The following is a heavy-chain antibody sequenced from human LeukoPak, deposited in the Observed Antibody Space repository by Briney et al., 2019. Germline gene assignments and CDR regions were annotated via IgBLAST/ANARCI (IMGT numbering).Heavy chain of an antibody. CDR2: ISGSGGST. J-gene: IGHJ3*02. CDR3: AKDLGVVIIEQLVPNAFDI. Sequence: GGSLRLSCAASGFTFSSYAMSWVRQAPGKGLEWVSAISGSGGSTYYADSVKGRFTISRDNSKNTLYLQMNSLRAEDTAVYYCAKDLGVVIIEQLVPNAFDIWGQGTMVTVSS. D-gene: IGHD3-3*01. V-gene: IGHV3-23*01. CDR1: GFTFSSYA.